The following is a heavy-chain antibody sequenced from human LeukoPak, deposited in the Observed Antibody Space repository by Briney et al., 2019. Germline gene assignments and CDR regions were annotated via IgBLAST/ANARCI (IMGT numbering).Heavy chain of an antibody. Sequence: SETLSLTCTVSGGSISSRTYYWGWIRQPPGKGLEWIASIYYSGSTYYNPVLKSRVTISVDTSKNQFSLKLSSVTAADTAVYYCARRGVGSSWFNWFDPWGQGTLVTVSS. J-gene: IGHJ5*02. D-gene: IGHD6-13*01. V-gene: IGHV4-39*01. CDR1: GGSISSRTYY. CDR3: ARRGVGSSWFNWFDP. CDR2: IYYSGST.